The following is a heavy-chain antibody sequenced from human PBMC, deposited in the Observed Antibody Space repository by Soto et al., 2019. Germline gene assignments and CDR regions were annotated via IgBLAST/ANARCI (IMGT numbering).Heavy chain of an antibody. D-gene: IGHD3-22*01. CDR2: ISGSGGST. J-gene: IGHJ6*02. V-gene: IGHV3-23*01. Sequence: LRLSCAASGFTFSSYAMSWVRQAPGKGLEWVSAISGSGGSTYYADSVKGRSTISRDNSKNTLYLQMNSLRAEDTAVYYCAKDLVRGYYDSSGYYSYYYYYGMDVWGQGTTVTVSS. CDR1: GFTFSSYA. CDR3: AKDLVRGYYDSSGYYSYYYYYGMDV.